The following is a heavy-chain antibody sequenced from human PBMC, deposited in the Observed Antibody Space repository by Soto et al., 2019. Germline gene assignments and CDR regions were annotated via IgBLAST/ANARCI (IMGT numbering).Heavy chain of an antibody. CDR3: ATGRPDDYGERKYFDY. V-gene: IGHV4-31*03. Sequence: QVQLQESGPGLVKPSQTLSLTCNVSGGSISSGGYYWSWIRQHPAKGLEWIGHIYYSGSTYYNPSIKSRVTISVDTSKNQFSLKMSSVTAADTVVYYCATGRPDDYGERKYFDYWGQGALVTVSS. D-gene: IGHD4-17*01. CDR2: IYYSGST. J-gene: IGHJ4*02. CDR1: GGSISSGGYY.